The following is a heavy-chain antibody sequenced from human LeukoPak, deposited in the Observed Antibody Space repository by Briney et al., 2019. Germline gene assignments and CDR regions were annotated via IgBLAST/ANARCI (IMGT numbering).Heavy chain of an antibody. CDR1: GFTFSSYW. D-gene: IGHD4-17*01. J-gene: IGHJ4*02. V-gene: IGHV3-7*01. CDR2: IKQDGSEK. CDR3: ARAMRDYGDFEGPFDY. Sequence: GGSLRLSCAASGFTFSSYWMSWARQAPGKGLEWVANIKQDGSEKYYVDSVKGRFTISRDNAKNSLYLQMNSLRAEDTAVYYCARAMRDYGDFEGPFDYWGQGTLVTVSS.